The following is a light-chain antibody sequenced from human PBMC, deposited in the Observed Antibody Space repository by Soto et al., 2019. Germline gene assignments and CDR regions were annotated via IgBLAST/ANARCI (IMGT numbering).Light chain of an antibody. J-gene: IGKJ1*01. CDR2: GAS. Sequence: EIVLRQSAGTLALSPGERARLSYGASQSVNSRLAWYHHNPGQAPRLLISGASNRASGIPARFSGTGSGTDFTLSADRLESEDFAVYFCQQYGDLPWTFGQGTKVDIK. V-gene: IGKV3-20*01. CDR3: QQYGDLPWT. CDR1: QSVNSR.